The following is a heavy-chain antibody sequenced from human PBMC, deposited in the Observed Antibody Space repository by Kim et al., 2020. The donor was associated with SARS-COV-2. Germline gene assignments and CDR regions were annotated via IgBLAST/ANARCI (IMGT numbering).Heavy chain of an antibody. Sequence: ASVKVSCKASGYTFTRYYVHWVRQAPGQGLEWVGIINPSVNSTSYAQKFQGRVSVTRDTSTSTVYMELSSLRSEDTAVYYCARLTTVTIYHYYYGMDVWGQGTTVTVSS. V-gene: IGHV1-46*01. CDR3: ARLTTVTIYHYYYGMDV. J-gene: IGHJ6*02. CDR2: INPSVNST. D-gene: IGHD4-4*01. CDR1: GYTFTRYY.